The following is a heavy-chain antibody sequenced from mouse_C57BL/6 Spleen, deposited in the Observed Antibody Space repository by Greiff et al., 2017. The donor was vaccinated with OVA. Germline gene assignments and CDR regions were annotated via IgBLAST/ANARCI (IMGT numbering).Heavy chain of an antibody. V-gene: IGHV1-82*01. Sequence: VQLQESGPELVKPGASVKISCKASGYAFSSSWMNWVKQRPGKGLEWIGRIYPGDGDTNYNGKFKGKATLTADKSSSTAYMQLSSLTSEDSAVYFCARGDGKDWGQGTTLTVSS. J-gene: IGHJ2*01. D-gene: IGHD1-1*01. CDR1: GYAFSSSW. CDR2: IYPGDGDT. CDR3: ARGDGKD.